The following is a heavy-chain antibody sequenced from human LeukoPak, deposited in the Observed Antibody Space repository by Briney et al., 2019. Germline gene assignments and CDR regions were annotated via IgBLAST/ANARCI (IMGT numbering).Heavy chain of an antibody. CDR3: ARTRRAYRVVVAARAPFDY. V-gene: IGHV4-34*01. Sequence: SETLSLTCGVSGGSFSGYYWNWIRQSPEKGLEWVGEINHSGNTRYNPSLRSRITMSVDTSRNHFSLKLSSVTAADTAVYFCARTRRAYRVVVAARAPFDYWGQGTLVTVSS. J-gene: IGHJ4*02. D-gene: IGHD2-15*01. CDR2: INHSGNT. CDR1: GGSFSGYY.